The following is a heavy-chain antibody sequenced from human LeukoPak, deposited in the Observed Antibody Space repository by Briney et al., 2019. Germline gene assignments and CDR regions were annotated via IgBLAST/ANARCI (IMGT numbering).Heavy chain of an antibody. J-gene: IGHJ4*02. D-gene: IGHD4-17*01. V-gene: IGHV1-18*01. CDR1: GGTFSSYA. CDR2: ISAYNGNT. Sequence: ASVKVSCKASGGTFSSYAISWVRQAPGQGLEWMGWISAYNGNTNYAQKLQGRVTVTTDTSTSTAYMELRSLRSDDTAVYYCARDNYSDPRDYWGQGTLVTVSS. CDR3: ARDNYSDPRDY.